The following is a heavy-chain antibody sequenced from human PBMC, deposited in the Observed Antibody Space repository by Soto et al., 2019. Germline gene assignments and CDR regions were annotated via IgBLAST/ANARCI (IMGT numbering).Heavy chain of an antibody. V-gene: IGHV2-5*01. CDR3: AHGPYCGGDCRFDY. J-gene: IGHJ4*02. D-gene: IGHD2-21*02. CDR2: IYWNDDK. CDR1: GFSLSTSGVG. Sequence: QITLKESGPTLVKPTQTLTLTCTFSGFSLSTSGVGVGWIRQPPGKALEWLALIYWNDDKRYSPSLKSRLTITKDTSKHQVVLTMTNMDPVDTATYYCAHGPYCGGDCRFDYWGQGTLVTVSS.